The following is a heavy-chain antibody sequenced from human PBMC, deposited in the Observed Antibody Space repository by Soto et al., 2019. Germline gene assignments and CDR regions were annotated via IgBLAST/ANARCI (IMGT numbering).Heavy chain of an antibody. CDR1: GGTFSSYA. J-gene: IGHJ4*02. V-gene: IGHV1-69*01. D-gene: IGHD6-13*01. CDR3: ARDLSSAGTSVGLYFDY. CDR2: IIPIFGTA. Sequence: QVQLVQSGAEVKKPGSSVKVSCKASGGTFSSYAISWVRQAPGQGLEWMGGIIPIFGTANYAQKFRGRVTITADEATSTAYMELSSLRSEDTAVYYCARDLSSAGTSVGLYFDYWGQGTLVTVSS.